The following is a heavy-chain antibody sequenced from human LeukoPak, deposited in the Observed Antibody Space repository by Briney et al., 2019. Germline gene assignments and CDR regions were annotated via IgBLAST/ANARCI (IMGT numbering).Heavy chain of an antibody. CDR1: GYTFTTYH. V-gene: IGHV1-2*02. CDR2: INPHSGGT. J-gene: IGHJ4*02. Sequence: ASVKVSCKASGYTFTTYHIQWVRQAPGQGLEWMGWINPHSGGTNYAQNFQGRVTMTWDTSITTAYMELSSLRSDDTAVYYCARVRDSTLYLPYYFDYWGQGTLVTVSS. CDR3: ARVRDSTLYLPYYFDY. D-gene: IGHD2/OR15-2a*01.